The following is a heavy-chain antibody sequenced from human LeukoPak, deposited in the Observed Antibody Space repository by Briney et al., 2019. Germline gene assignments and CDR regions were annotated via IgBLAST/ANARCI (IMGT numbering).Heavy chain of an antibody. V-gene: IGHV3-30*18. CDR2: ISYDGSNK. Sequence: GGSLRLSCAASGFTFSSYGMHWARQAPGKGLEWVALISYDGSNKYYADSVKGRFTISRDNSRNTLYLQMNSLRAEDTAVYYCTKDFSSSWYSYYFDYWGQGTLVTVSS. D-gene: IGHD6-13*01. CDR1: GFTFSSYG. J-gene: IGHJ4*02. CDR3: TKDFSSSWYSYYFDY.